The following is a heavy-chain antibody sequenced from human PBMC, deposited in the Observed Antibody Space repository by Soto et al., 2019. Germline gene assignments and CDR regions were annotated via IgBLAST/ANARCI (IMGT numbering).Heavy chain of an antibody. CDR1: GASINSDY. CDR3: ARFTYKSGFNWFDP. J-gene: IGHJ5*02. V-gene: IGHV4-59*03. Sequence: SETLSLTCTVSGASINSDYWSWIRQSPGKGLKWIGYIYHMGGTDYNPSLKSRVTISIDKSKNQFSLNLRSVTAADTAVYFCARFTYKSGFNWFDPWGQGTQVTVSS. CDR2: IYHMGGT. D-gene: IGHD5-12*01.